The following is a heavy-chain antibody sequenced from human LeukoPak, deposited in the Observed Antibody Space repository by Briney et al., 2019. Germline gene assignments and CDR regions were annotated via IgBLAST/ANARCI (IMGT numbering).Heavy chain of an antibody. CDR2: INPNSGGT. CDR1: GYTFIDYY. D-gene: IGHD3-10*01. J-gene: IGHJ3*02. CDR3: ARAGREYDAFHI. Sequence: ASVKVSCKASGYTFIDYYMHWVRQAPGQGLEWTGWINPNSGGTNSAQKFQGRVTMTRDTSISTAYMELSSLRSDDTAVYYCARAGREYDAFHIWGQGTMVTVSS. V-gene: IGHV1-2*02.